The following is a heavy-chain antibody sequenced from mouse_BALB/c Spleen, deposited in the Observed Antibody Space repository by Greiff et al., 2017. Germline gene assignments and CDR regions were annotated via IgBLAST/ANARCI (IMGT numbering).Heavy chain of an antibody. D-gene: IGHD1-1*01. J-gene: IGHJ3*01. CDR2: IYPGDGDT. CDR3: AREDYGSSYGGFAY. V-gene: IGHV1-87*01. Sequence: QVQLQQSGAELARPGASVKLSCKASGYTFTSYWMQWVKQRPGQGLEWIGAIYPGDGDTRYTQKFKGKATLTADKSSSTAYMQLSSLASEDSAVYYCAREDYGSSYGGFAYWGQGTLVTVSA. CDR1: GYTFTSYW.